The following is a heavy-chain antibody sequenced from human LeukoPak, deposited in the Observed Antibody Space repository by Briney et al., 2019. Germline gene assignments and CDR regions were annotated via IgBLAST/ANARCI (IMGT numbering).Heavy chain of an antibody. CDR1: GFTFNSYT. V-gene: IGHV3-23*01. D-gene: IGHD6-19*01. Sequence: GGSLRLSCAASGFTFNSYTMSWVRQAPGKGLEWVSAISDSGYSTYYADSVKGRFTISRDNSKNTLYLQMNSLRAEDTAVYYXXXXXXXXXGWYVKNYFDYWGQGTLVIVSS. CDR2: ISDSGYST. CDR3: XXXXXXXXGWYVKNYFDY. J-gene: IGHJ4*02.